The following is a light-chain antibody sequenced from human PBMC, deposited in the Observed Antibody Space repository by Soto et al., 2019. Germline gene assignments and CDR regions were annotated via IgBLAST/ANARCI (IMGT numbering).Light chain of an antibody. J-gene: IGLJ3*02. V-gene: IGLV2-11*01. CDR1: SSAVGGYDF. CDR3: SSYAGSYILGV. CDR2: DVT. Sequence: QSVLTQPRSVSGSPGQSVTLSCTGTSSAVGGYDFVSWYQQHPGKAPKLVIYDVTKRFSGVPDRFSGSKSGNSASLPISGLQAEDEADYYCSSYAGSYILGVFGGGTQLTVL.